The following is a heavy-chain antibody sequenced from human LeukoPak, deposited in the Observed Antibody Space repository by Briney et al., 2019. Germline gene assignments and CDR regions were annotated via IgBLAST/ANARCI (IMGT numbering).Heavy chain of an antibody. Sequence: KPSETLSLTCTVSGGSISSSSYYWGWIRQPPGKGLEWIGSIYYSGSTYYNPSLKSRVTISVDTSKNQFSLKLSSVTAADTAVCYCAARPHTITMIVVVITGSDDAFDIWGQGTMVTVSS. V-gene: IGHV4-39*01. J-gene: IGHJ3*02. CDR1: GGSISSSSYY. CDR3: AARPHTITMIVVVITGSDDAFDI. CDR2: IYYSGST. D-gene: IGHD3-22*01.